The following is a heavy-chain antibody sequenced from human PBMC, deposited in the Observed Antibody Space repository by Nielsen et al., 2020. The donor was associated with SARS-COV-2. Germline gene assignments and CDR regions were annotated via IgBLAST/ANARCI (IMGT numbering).Heavy chain of an antibody. CDR1: GYTFTSYY. V-gene: IGHV1-46*01. CDR2: INPSGGST. CDR3: ARDMELTYYYGSGSLRGMDV. D-gene: IGHD3-10*01. Sequence: SVKVSCKASGYTFTSYYMHWVRQAPGQGLEWMGIINPSGGSTSYAQKFQGRVTMTRNTSISTAYMELSSLRSEDTAVYYCARDMELTYYYGSGSLRGMDVWGQGTTVTVSS. J-gene: IGHJ6*02.